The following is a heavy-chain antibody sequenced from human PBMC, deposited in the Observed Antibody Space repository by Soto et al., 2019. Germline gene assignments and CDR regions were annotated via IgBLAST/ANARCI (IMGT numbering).Heavy chain of an antibody. CDR1: GGSIGSSTYY. CDR3: AKHQQLAIYYFDY. D-gene: IGHD6-13*01. Sequence: SETLSLTCTVCGGSIGSSTYYWGWIRQPPGKGLEWIGSIYYSGSTYYNPSLKSRVTISVDTSKNQFSLKVRSVTAADTAVYYCAKHQQLAIYYFDYWGQGTLVTVSS. J-gene: IGHJ4*02. CDR2: IYYSGST. V-gene: IGHV4-39*01.